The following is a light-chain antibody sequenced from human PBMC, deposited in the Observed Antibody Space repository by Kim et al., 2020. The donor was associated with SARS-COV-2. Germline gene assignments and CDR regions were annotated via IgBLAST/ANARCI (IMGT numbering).Light chain of an antibody. CDR3: QQYYKSPFN. Sequence: AAINCKSSQTILSSSTNKSDVGWYQHEPGQPLKVVIYWSTTRQSGIPDRFSDSGSRTDFTLTNNSLQAEDVAVYFCQQYYKSPFNFGGGTKVEIK. V-gene: IGKV4-1*01. CDR1: QTILSSSTNKSD. CDR2: WST. J-gene: IGKJ4*01.